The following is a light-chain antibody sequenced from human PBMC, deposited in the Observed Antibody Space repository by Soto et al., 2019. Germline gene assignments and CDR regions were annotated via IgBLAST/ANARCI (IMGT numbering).Light chain of an antibody. J-gene: IGKJ1*01. CDR3: EQYGSSPRT. Sequence: EIVLTQSPGTLSLSPGERATLSCRANQSVSSNYFAWYQQKPGQAPRLLIYGVSSRATGIPDRFSGRGSGTDFTLTISRLEPEDFAVYYCEQYGSSPRTFGQGTKVDIK. CDR2: GVS. CDR1: QSVSSNY. V-gene: IGKV3-20*01.